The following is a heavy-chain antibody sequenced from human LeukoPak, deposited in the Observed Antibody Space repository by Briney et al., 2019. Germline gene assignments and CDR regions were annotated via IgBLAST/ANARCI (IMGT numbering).Heavy chain of an antibody. Sequence: GGSLRLSCAVSGFTFNSYWMHWVRQTPGKGLVWVSRLNSDGSSTSYADSVRGRFTISRDNAKNTLYLQMNSLGDEDMAVYYCGRAPSAAGTIDYWGQGTLVTVSS. CDR2: LNSDGSST. D-gene: IGHD6-13*01. J-gene: IGHJ4*02. CDR1: GFTFNSYW. CDR3: GRAPSAAGTIDY. V-gene: IGHV3-74*01.